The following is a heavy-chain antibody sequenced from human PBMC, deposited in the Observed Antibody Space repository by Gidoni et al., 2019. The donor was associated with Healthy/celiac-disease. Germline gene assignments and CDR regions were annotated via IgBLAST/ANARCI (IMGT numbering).Heavy chain of an antibody. J-gene: IGHJ6*02. V-gene: IGHV4-4*02. CDR2: IYHSGST. CDR1: GGSISSSNW. D-gene: IGHD3-3*01. Sequence: AVSGGSISSSNWWGWVRQPPGKGLEWIGEIYHSGSTNYNPSLKSRVTISVDKSKNQFSLKLSSVTAADTAVYYCARGFWSGYSFGMDVWGQGTTVTVSS. CDR3: ARGFWSGYSFGMDV.